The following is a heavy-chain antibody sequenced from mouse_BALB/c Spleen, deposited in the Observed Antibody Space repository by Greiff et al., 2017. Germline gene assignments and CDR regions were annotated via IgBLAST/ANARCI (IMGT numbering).Heavy chain of an antibody. V-gene: IGHV1-80*01. Sequence: QVHVKQSGAELVRPGSSVKISCKASGYAFSSYWMNWVKQRPGQGLEWIGQIYPGDGDTNYNGKFKGKATLTADKSSSTAYMQLSSLTSEDSAVYFCARYYRYDYYAMDYWGQGTSVTVSS. CDR3: ARYYRYDYYAMDY. CDR2: IYPGDGDT. J-gene: IGHJ4*01. D-gene: IGHD2-14*01. CDR1: GYAFSSYW.